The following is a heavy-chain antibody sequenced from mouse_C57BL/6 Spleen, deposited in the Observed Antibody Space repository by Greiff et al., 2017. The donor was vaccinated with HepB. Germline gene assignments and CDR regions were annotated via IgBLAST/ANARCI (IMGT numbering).Heavy chain of an antibody. D-gene: IGHD2-1*01. CDR2: FYPGSGSI. CDR1: GYTFTEYT. J-gene: IGHJ4*01. Sequence: QVQLKESGAELVKPGASVKLSCKASGYTFTEYTIHWVKQRSGQGLEWIGWFYPGSGSIKYNEKFKDKATLTADKSSSTVYMELSRLTSEDSAVYFCAKHEGDYYGNYGYAMGYWGQGTSVTVSS. CDR3: AKHEGDYYGNYGYAMGY. V-gene: IGHV1-62-2*01.